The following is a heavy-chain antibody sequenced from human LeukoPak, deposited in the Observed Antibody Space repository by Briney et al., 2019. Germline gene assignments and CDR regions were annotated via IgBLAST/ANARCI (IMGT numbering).Heavy chain of an antibody. CDR3: AKSQARGYYDSSGLDY. V-gene: IGHV3-30*02. Sequence: GGSLRLSCAASGFTFSGYGMHWVRQAPGKGLEWVAFIRYDGSNKYYADSVKGRFTISRDNSKNTLYLQMNSLRAEDTAVYYCAKSQARGYYDSSGLDYWGQGTLVTVSS. CDR1: GFTFSGYG. CDR2: IRYDGSNK. D-gene: IGHD3-22*01. J-gene: IGHJ4*02.